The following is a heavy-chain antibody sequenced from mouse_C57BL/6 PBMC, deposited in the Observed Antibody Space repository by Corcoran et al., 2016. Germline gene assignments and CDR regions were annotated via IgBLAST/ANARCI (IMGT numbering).Heavy chain of an antibody. V-gene: IGHV9-3*01. CDR1: GYTFTTYG. J-gene: IGHJ3*01. D-gene: IGHD4-1*01. Sequence: QIQLVQSGPELKKPGETVKISCKASGYTFTTYGMSWVKQAPGKGLKWMGWINTYSGVPTYADDFKGRFAFSLETSASTAYLQINNLKNEDTDTYFCAERGRRGRWLAYWGQGNLVTVSS. CDR2: INTYSGVP. CDR3: AERGRRGRWLAY.